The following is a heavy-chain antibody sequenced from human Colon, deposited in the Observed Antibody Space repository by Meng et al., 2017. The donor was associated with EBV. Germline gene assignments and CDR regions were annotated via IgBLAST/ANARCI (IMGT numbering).Heavy chain of an antibody. Sequence: QVQLQESGPGLVKPSETLSLPCAVSGDSLSSANWWSWVRQPPGKGLEWIGEIHHNGNTNYNPSLKSRVTISVDKSKNQFVLKVTSVTAADTAVYYCARTAICIGGSCTTWDYWGQGALVTVSS. CDR2: IHHNGNT. J-gene: IGHJ4*02. V-gene: IGHV4-4*02. CDR3: ARTAICIGGSCTTWDY. D-gene: IGHD2-15*01. CDR1: GDSLSSANW.